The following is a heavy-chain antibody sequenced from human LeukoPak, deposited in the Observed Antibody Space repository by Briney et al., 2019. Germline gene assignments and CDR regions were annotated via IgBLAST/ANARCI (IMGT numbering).Heavy chain of an antibody. D-gene: IGHD3-10*01. CDR2: IYYSGST. J-gene: IGHJ4*02. CDR1: GGSISSYY. CDR3: ARGGGYYGSGTDFDY. Sequence: PSETLSLTCTVSGGSISSYYWSWLRQPPGKGLEWVGYIYYSGSTNYNPSLKSRVTISVDTSKNQFSLKLSSVTAADTAVYYCARGGGYYGSGTDFDYWGQGTLVTVSS. V-gene: IGHV4-59*01.